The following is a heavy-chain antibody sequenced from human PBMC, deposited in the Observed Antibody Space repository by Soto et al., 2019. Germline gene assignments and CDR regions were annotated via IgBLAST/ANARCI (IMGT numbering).Heavy chain of an antibody. J-gene: IGHJ4*02. CDR1: GFTFSSYA. V-gene: IGHV3-23*01. Sequence: EVQLLESGGGLGQPGGSLRLSCAASGFTFSSYAMSWVRQAPGKGLEWVSGISGIGGSRDYADSVKGRFTISRDNSKNTLNLQMNSLRAEDSAVYYCAAHPGLAVAGTFFDYWGQGTLVTVSS. CDR2: ISGIGGSR. CDR3: AAHPGLAVAGTFFDY. D-gene: IGHD6-19*01.